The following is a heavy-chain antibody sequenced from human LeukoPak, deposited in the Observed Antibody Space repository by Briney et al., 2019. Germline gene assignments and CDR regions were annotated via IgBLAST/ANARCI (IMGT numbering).Heavy chain of an antibody. D-gene: IGHD1-7*01. Sequence: SVKVSCKASGGTFSSNAISWVRQTPGQGLEWMGGIIPILGTTDYAQKFQGRVTITADKVTGTAYMELSSLRSEDTAVYYCARALAVVKNYLDPWGQGTLVTVSS. V-gene: IGHV1-69*06. CDR1: GGTFSSNA. J-gene: IGHJ5*02. CDR3: ARALAVVKNYLDP. CDR2: IIPILGTT.